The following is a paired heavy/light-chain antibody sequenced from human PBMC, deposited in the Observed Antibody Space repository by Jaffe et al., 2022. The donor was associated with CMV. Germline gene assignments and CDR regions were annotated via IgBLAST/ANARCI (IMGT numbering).Light chain of an antibody. V-gene: IGLV2-18*02. CDR1: NSDVRNYDP. J-gene: IGLJ2*01. CDR2: GVT. CDR3: SSYTSSSGLI. Sequence: QSALSQPPSVSGSPGQSVTISCTGANSDVRNYDPVSWYQQPPGTAPKLIIYGVTNRPSGVPDRFSASKSGNTASLTISGLQAEDEANYYCSSYTSSSGLIFGGGTKLTVL.
Heavy chain of an antibody. Sequence: QLQLQGSGPGLVKPSETLSLTCTVSGGSISSGDYWWGWIRQPPGMGLEWIGSINYSGRTHYNPSLKSRVTVSVDESKNQFSLKLRSVTAADTALYHCARQPGGDRWAFDIWAQGTMVTVSS. D-gene: IGHD2-15*01. CDR2: INYSGRT. V-gene: IGHV4-39*01. CDR1: GGSISSGDYW. J-gene: IGHJ3*02. CDR3: ARQPGGDRWAFDI.